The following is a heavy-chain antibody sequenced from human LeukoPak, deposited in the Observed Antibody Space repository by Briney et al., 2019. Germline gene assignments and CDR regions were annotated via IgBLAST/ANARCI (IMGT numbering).Heavy chain of an antibody. J-gene: IGHJ6*03. Sequence: PSETLSLTCSVPSDSIRRYYWSWLRQPPGKGLEWIGYVFYSGNTIYNPSLKSRLTISIDTSKNQFSLRLSSVTAADTAVYYCAGGTTGYHYYLDVWGKGITVPVSS. CDR3: AGGTTGYHYYLDV. CDR1: SDSIRRYY. CDR2: VFYSGNT. V-gene: IGHV4-59*01. D-gene: IGHD1-7*01.